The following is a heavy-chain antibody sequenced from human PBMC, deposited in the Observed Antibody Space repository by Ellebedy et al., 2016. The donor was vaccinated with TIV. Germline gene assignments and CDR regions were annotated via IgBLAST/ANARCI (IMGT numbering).Heavy chain of an antibody. Sequence: MPSETLSLTCTVSGGSISTYYWSWIRQPPGKGLEWIGEINLSGRTKYNPSLKSRVTISVNTSKNQFSVKLSSVTAADTAVYYCARWSRGVFDIWGQGTMVTVSS. CDR1: GGSISTYY. D-gene: IGHD3-10*01. J-gene: IGHJ3*02. V-gene: IGHV4-34*01. CDR3: ARWSRGVFDI. CDR2: INLSGRT.